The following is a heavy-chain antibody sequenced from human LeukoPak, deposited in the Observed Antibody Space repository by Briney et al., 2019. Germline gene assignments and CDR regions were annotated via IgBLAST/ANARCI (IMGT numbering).Heavy chain of an antibody. CDR3: TRDSGYNAFDI. Sequence: GGSLRLSCTASGFTFTSYAMTWVRQAPGKGLEWVAVISYDGSNKYYADSVKGRFTISRDNAKNSLYLQMNSLRGEDTAVYYCTRDSGYNAFDIWGQGTMVTVSS. V-gene: IGHV3-30-3*01. D-gene: IGHD5-12*01. CDR2: ISYDGSNK. CDR1: GFTFTSYA. J-gene: IGHJ3*02.